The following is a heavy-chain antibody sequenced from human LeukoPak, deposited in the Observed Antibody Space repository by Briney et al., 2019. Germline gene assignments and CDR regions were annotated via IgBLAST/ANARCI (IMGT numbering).Heavy chain of an antibody. CDR1: GYTFTSSY. CDR3: ATSPTYYYDSSGYSAFDI. CDR2: INPSGGST. D-gene: IGHD3-22*01. J-gene: IGHJ3*02. Sequence: ASVKVSCKAAGYTFTSSYMHWVRQAPGQGLEWMGIINPSGGSTSYAQKFQGRVTMTTDTSTSTAYMELRSLRSDDTAVYYCATSPTYYYDSSGYSAFDIWGQGTMVTVSS. V-gene: IGHV1-46*01.